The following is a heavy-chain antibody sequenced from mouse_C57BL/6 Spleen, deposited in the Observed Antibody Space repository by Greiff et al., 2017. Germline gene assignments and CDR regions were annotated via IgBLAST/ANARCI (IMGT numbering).Heavy chain of an antibody. J-gene: IGHJ1*03. Sequence: QVQLQQPGAELVMPGASVKLSCKASGYTFTSYWMHWVKQRPGQGLEWIGEIDPSDSYTNYNQQFKGTSTLTVDKSSSTAYMQLSSRTSEDSAVYYCAKLGRGNWYFDVWGTGTTVTVSS. V-gene: IGHV1-69*01. CDR2: IDPSDSYT. CDR3: AKLGRGNWYFDV. D-gene: IGHD4-1*01. CDR1: GYTFTSYW.